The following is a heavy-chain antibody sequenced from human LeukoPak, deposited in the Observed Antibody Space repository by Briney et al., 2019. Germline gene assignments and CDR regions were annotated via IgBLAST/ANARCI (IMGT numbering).Heavy chain of an antibody. V-gene: IGHV6-1*01. D-gene: IGHD2-2*01. CDR2: TYYRSKWYN. CDR3: ARSVIVVVPAAMYYYYYMDV. Sequence: SQTLSLTCAISGDGVSSNSAAWNWIRQSPSRGLEWLGRTYYRSKWYNDYAVSVKSRITINPDTSKNQFSLQLNSVTPEDTAVYYCARSVIVVVPAAMYYYYYMDVWGKGTTVTVSS. CDR1: GDGVSSNSAA. J-gene: IGHJ6*03.